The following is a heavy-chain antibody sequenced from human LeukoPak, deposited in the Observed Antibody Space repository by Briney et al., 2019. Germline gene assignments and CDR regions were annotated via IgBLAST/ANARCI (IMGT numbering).Heavy chain of an antibody. CDR2: INHSGST. CDR1: GGSFSGYY. CDR3: ARGGIGSGWSLTCYFDY. J-gene: IGHJ4*02. V-gene: IGHV4-34*01. D-gene: IGHD6-19*01. Sequence: SETLSLTCAVYGGSFSGYYWSWIRQPPGKGLEWIGEINHSGSTNYNPSLKSRVTISVDTSKNQFSLKLSSVTAADTAVYYWARGGIGSGWSLTCYFDYWGQGTLVTVPS.